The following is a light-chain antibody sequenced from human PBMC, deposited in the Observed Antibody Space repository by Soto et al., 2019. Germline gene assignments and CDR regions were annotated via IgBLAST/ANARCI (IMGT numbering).Light chain of an antibody. J-gene: IGKJ1*01. Sequence: EMVLTQSPGTLSLSPGERATLSCRAMLSVSSSYLAWYQQKPGQAPRLLIYGASSRATGIPDRFSGSGSGTDFTLTISRLEPEDFAVYYCQQYGSSPWTFGQGTKVEIK. CDR3: QQYGSSPWT. CDR1: LSVSSSY. CDR2: GAS. V-gene: IGKV3-20*01.